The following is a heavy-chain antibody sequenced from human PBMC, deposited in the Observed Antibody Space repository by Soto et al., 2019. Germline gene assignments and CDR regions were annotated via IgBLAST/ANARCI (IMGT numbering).Heavy chain of an antibody. CDR3: AREDILGTRSFDY. Sequence: PGGSLRLSCGASGFIFSKYSMNWVRQAPGKGLEWLSYISSNSVTIHYADSVRGRFTIFRDNAKNSLYLQMNSLRDEDTAVYYCAREDILGTRSFDYWGQGALVTVSS. V-gene: IGHV3-48*02. D-gene: IGHD1-26*01. J-gene: IGHJ4*02. CDR2: ISSNSVTI. CDR1: GFIFSKYS.